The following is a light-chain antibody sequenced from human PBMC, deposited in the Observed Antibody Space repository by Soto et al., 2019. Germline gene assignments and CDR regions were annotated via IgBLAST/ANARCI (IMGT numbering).Light chain of an antibody. CDR3: QRYRTSAWT. V-gene: IGKV3-20*01. CDR2: GAS. CDR1: QSAYSSY. Sequence: RISQSAYSSYLSWYQQNPGQAPRLLIYGASNRATGIPDRFIFSEPGTAFALTIRSLEPDDSALSFCQRYRTSAWTFGGGTKVDIK. J-gene: IGKJ4*01.